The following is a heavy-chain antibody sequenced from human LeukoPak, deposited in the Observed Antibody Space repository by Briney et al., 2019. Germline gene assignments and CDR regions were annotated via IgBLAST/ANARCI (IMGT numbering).Heavy chain of an antibody. J-gene: IGHJ4*02. Sequence: PGGSLRLSCAASGFTFDDYGMHWVRQAPGKCLEWVSLISGDGGNTYYADSVKGRFTISRDNSKSSLYLQMNSLRTEDTALYYCAKGGLGRTVMAHLDYWGQGTLVTVSS. CDR3: AKGGLGRTVMAHLDY. CDR1: GFTFDDYG. D-gene: IGHD5-18*01. V-gene: IGHV3-43*02. CDR2: ISGDGGNT.